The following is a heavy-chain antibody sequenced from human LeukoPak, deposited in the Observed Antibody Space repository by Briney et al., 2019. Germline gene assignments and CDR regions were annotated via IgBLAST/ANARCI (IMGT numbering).Heavy chain of an antibody. Sequence: ASVKVSYKSSGFTFTDEYIHWVRQAPGQGLEWMGWINPYSGAINYAQKFQGRVTLTRDTSISTAYMELSRLTPGDTAVYYCARDPKSQLLLDYWGQGTLVTVSS. D-gene: IGHD2-2*01. J-gene: IGHJ4*02. CDR2: INPYSGAI. V-gene: IGHV1-2*02. CDR1: GFTFTDEY. CDR3: ARDPKSQLLLDY.